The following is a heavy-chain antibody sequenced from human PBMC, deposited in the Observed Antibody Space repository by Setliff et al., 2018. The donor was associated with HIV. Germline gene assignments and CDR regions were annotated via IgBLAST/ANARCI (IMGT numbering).Heavy chain of an antibody. J-gene: IGHJ6*02. CDR1: GYTFTGYY. CDR2: INPNSGGT. D-gene: IGHD2-2*01. Sequence: ASVKVSCKASGYTFTGYYMHWVRQAPGQGLEWMGWINPNSGGTTYAQKFQGRATMTRDTSISTAYMEVSRLRSDDTAVYYCARDHCSSSGCYEYSYYSMDVWGQGTTVTVSS. V-gene: IGHV1-2*02. CDR3: ARDHCSSSGCYEYSYYSMDV.